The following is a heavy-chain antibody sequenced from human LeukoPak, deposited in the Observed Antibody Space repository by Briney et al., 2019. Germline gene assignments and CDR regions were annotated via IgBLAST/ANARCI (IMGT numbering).Heavy chain of an antibody. J-gene: IGHJ4*02. CDR3: ARDNAIFGVVPLGLDY. Sequence: ASVKVSCKASGYTFTSYYMHWVRQAPGQGLEWMGIINPSGGSTSYAQKFQGRVTMTRDTSTSTVYMELSSLRSEDTAVYYCARDNAIFGVVPLGLDYWGQGTLVTVSS. CDR1: GYTFTSYY. D-gene: IGHD3-3*01. CDR2: INPSGGST. V-gene: IGHV1-46*01.